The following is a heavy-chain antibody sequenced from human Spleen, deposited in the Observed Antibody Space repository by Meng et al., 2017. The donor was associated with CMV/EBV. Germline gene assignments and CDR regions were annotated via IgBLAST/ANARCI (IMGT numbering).Heavy chain of an antibody. CDR3: ARGRGGSTYGRFDY. CDR2: INHSGST. D-gene: IGHD1-26*01. Sequence: QVQLQQWGAGLFKPSETLSLTCAVYGGSFSGYYWSWIRQPPGKGLEWIGEINHSGSTNYNPSLKSRVTISVDTSKNQFSLKLSSVTAADTAVYYCARGRGGSTYGRFDYWGQGTLVTVSS. J-gene: IGHJ4*02. V-gene: IGHV4-34*01. CDR1: GGSFSGYY.